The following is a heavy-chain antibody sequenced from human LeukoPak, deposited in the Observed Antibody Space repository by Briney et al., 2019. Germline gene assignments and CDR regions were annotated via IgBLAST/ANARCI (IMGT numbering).Heavy chain of an antibody. J-gene: IGHJ6*03. CDR3: AKDTGDIYYYYYMDV. V-gene: IGHV3-30*18. CDR2: ISYDGSNK. Sequence: GGSLRLSCAASGFTFSSYGMHWVRQAPGKGLEWVAVISYDGSNKYYADSVKGRFTISRDNSKNTLYLQMNSLRAEDTAVYYCAKDTGDIYYYYYMDVWGKGTTVTVSS. CDR1: GFTFSSYG. D-gene: IGHD1-1*01.